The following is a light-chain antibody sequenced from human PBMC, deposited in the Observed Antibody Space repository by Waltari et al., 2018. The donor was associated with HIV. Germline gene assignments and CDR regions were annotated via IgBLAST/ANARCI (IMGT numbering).Light chain of an antibody. CDR2: DAS. CDR3: QQRAYWPIT. J-gene: IGKJ3*01. Sequence: DIVLTQSPATLSSSPGERATLSCRASQSVNNYLAWYQQKPGQAPRLLIYDASNRATGIPARFSGSGSGTDFTLTISSLESEDFAVYYCQQRAYWPITFGPGTKVDI. CDR1: QSVNNY. V-gene: IGKV3-11*01.